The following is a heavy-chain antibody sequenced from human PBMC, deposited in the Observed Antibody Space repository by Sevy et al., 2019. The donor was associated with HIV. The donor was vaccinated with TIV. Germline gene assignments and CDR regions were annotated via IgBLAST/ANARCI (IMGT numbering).Heavy chain of an antibody. D-gene: IGHD2-15*01. V-gene: IGHV3-21*01. Sequence: GGSLRLSCAASGFTFSTSTMNWVRQAPGKGLEWVSLMTCSGSYILYADSVKGRFTISRDNAKNSEILQMNSLRIEDTAVYYCVRDGWNYWGQGTLVTVSS. CDR2: MTCSGSYI. J-gene: IGHJ4*02. CDR1: GFTFSTST. CDR3: VRDGWNY.